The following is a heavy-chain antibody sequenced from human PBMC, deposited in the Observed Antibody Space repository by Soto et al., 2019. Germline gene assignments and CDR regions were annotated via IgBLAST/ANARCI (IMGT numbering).Heavy chain of an antibody. V-gene: IGHV1-8*01. J-gene: IGHJ3*01. CDR2: MNPNSGNT. D-gene: IGHD2-2*01. CDR1: GYTFTDYD. Sequence: QVQLVQSGAEVWRPGTSVMVSCKTSGYTFTDYDINWVRQATGQGLEWMGWMNPNSGNTGYAQKFQGRVSMTRNTATSTDYMELSSLRSDDTAIYYCARDSSTTNPVWGQGTMVTVSS. CDR3: ARDSSTTNPV.